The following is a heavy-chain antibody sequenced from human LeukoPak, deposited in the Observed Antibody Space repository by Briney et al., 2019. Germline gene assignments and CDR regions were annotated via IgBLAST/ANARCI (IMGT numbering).Heavy chain of an antibody. CDR3: ARLLHSTSAYNWFDP. J-gene: IGHJ5*02. D-gene: IGHD6-6*01. V-gene: IGHV5-51*01. CDR1: GYSFTTYW. CDR2: IYPGDSDT. Sequence: GESLKISCQGSGYSFTTYWIGWARQLPGKGLEWMGIIYPGDSDTRYSPSFQGQVTISADKSISTAYLQWSSLKASDTAMYYCARLLHSTSAYNWFDPWGQGTLVTVSS.